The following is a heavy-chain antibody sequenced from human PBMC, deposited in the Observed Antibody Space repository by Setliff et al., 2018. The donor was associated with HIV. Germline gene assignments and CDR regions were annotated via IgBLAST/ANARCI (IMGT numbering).Heavy chain of an antibody. CDR1: GYTFTSYY. J-gene: IGHJ4*02. D-gene: IGHD3-9*01. CDR3: ARRAVDYDILTGYPDPWEYFDY. V-gene: IGHV1-46*01. CDR2: INHGGGST. Sequence: ASVKVSCKASGYTFTSYYMHWVRQAPGQGLEWMGIINHGGGSTSYAQKLQGRVTMTTDTSTGTAYMELRSLRSDDTAVYYCARRAVDYDILTGYPDPWEYFDYWGQGTLVTVSA.